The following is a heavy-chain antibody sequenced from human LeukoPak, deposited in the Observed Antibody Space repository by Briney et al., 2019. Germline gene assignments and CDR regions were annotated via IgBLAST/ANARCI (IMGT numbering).Heavy chain of an antibody. D-gene: IGHD3-22*01. CDR3: ARDASYYDSSGRYYYYGMDV. CDR2: ISAYNGNT. Sequence: ASVKVSCKASGYTFTSYGISWVRQAPGQGLEWMGWISAYNGNTNYAQKLQGRVTMTTDTSTSTAYMELRSLRSDDTAVHYCARDASYYDSSGRYYYYGMDVWGQGTTVTVSS. J-gene: IGHJ6*02. V-gene: IGHV1-18*01. CDR1: GYTFTSYG.